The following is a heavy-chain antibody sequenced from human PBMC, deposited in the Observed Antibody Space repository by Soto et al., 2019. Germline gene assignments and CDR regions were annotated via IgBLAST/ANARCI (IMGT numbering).Heavy chain of an antibody. CDR1: GGSISSGGYY. Sequence: QVQLQESGPGLVKPSQTLSLTCTVSGGSISSGGYYWSWIRQHPGKGLEWIGYIYYSGSTYYNPSPAGRVTTAVDTSKNHFALKMNFVPAADTAVYYCARARMVRDTGYFQHWGQGTLVTVSS. D-gene: IGHD3-10*01. V-gene: IGHV4-31*03. CDR3: ARARMVRDTGYFQH. J-gene: IGHJ1*01. CDR2: IYYSGST.